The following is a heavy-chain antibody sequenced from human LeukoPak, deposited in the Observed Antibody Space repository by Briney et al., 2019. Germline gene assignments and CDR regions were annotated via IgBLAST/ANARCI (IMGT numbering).Heavy chain of an antibody. D-gene: IGHD5-18*01. CDR1: GGSISSGGYY. J-gene: IGHJ4*02. CDR2: IYYSGST. V-gene: IGHV4-31*03. Sequence: SETLSLTCTVSGGSISSGGYYWSWIRQHPGKGLEWIGYIYYSGSTYYNPSLKSRVTISVDTSKNQISLKLSSVTAADTAVYYCARGYSYDKFDYWGQGTLVTVSS. CDR3: ARGYSYDKFDY.